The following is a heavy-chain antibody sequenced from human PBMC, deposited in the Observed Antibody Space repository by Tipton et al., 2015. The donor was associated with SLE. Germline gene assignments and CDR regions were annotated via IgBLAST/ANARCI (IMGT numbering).Heavy chain of an antibody. Sequence: TLSLTCTVSGGSISTGSYYWNWIRQPAGKGLEWIGYIYTSGSTNYNPSLKSRVTISVDTSKNQFSLKLTSVSAADTAVYYCAREEDDYQTGYWGQGTLVTVSS. CDR1: GGSISTGSYY. D-gene: IGHD2-2*01. J-gene: IGHJ4*02. V-gene: IGHV4-61*09. CDR2: IYTSGST. CDR3: AREEDDYQTGY.